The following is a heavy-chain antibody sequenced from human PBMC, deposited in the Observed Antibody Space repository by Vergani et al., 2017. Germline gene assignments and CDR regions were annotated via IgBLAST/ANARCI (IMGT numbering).Heavy chain of an antibody. J-gene: IGHJ4*02. Sequence: EVQLVESGGGLVKPGGSLRLSCAASGFTFSSYSMNWVRQAPGKGLEWVSSISSSSSYIYYADSVKGRFTISRDNAKNSLYLQMNSLRAEDTAVYYCARSDTYYYDSSGYYDGFDYGGQGTLVTVSS. CDR1: GFTFSSYS. CDR3: ARSDTYYYDSSGYYDGFDY. CDR2: ISSSSSYI. D-gene: IGHD3-22*01. V-gene: IGHV3-21*01.